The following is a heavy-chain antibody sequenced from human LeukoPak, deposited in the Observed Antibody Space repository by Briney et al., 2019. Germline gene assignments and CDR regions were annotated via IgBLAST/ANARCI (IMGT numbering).Heavy chain of an antibody. CDR1: GFTFSSYW. CDR2: IKQDGSEK. Sequence: GGSLRLSCAASGFTFSSYWMSWVRQAPGKGLEWVADIKQDGSEKYYVDSVKGRFTISRDNAKNSLYLQMNSLRAEDTAVYYCARGPHSDDSGGYYNVREFDYWGQGTLVTVSS. J-gene: IGHJ4*02. V-gene: IGHV3-7*01. D-gene: IGHD3-10*01. CDR3: ARGPHSDDSGGYYNVREFDY.